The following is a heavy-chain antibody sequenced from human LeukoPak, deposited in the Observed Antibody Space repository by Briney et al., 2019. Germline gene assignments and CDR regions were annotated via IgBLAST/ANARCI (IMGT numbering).Heavy chain of an antibody. D-gene: IGHD3-9*01. J-gene: IGHJ4*02. CDR3: ANGPHYNILTGFYKVRSHLDY. Sequence: GGSLRLSRAASEFSVGSNYMTWVRQAPGKGLEWVSLIYSGGSTYYADSAKGRFTISRDNSKNTLFLQMNSLRSEDTALYYCANGPHYNILTGFYKVRSHLDYWGQGTLVTVSS. CDR1: EFSVGSNY. V-gene: IGHV3-66*01. CDR2: IYSGGST.